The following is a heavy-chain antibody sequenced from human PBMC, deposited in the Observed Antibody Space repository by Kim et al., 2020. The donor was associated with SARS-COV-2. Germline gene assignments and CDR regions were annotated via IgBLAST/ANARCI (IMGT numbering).Heavy chain of an antibody. V-gene: IGHV4-39*02. CDR1: GGSISSSSYY. D-gene: IGHD3-10*01. CDR3: ARERLLWFGELYYYYYYNGMDA. J-gene: IGHJ6*02. CDR2: IYYSGST. Sequence: SETLSLTCTVSGGSISSSSYYWGWIRQPPGKGLEWIGSIYYSGSTYYNPSLKSRVTISVDTSKNQFSLKLSSVTAADTAVYYCARERLLWFGELYYYYYYNGMDAWGQGTTVTVSS.